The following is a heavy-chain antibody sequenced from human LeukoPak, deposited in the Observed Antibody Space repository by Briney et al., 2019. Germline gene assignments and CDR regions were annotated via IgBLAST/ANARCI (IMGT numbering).Heavy chain of an antibody. D-gene: IGHD3-10*01. J-gene: IGHJ3*02. CDR1: GFTFDDYG. CDR3: ARGQNYYGSGSQTFDI. V-gene: IGHV3-20*04. CDR2: VNWNGGST. Sequence: GGSLRLSCAASGFTFDDYGMSWVRQAPGKGLEWVSGVNWNGGSTGYADSVKGRFTISRDNAKNSLYLQVSSLRAEDTAWYYCARGQNYYGSGSQTFDIWGQGTMVTVSS.